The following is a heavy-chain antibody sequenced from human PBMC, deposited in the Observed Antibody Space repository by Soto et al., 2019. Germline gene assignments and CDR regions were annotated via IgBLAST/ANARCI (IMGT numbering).Heavy chain of an antibody. Sequence: PSETLSLPCTVSGGSIRSGGYYWSWIRQHPGKGLEWIGYIYYSGSTYYNPSLKSRVTISVETSKNQCSLKLSSVSAAGTAVYYCARRYSDYYFSGYNWLDPGGQGTLVTVSS. D-gene: IGHD5-12*01. V-gene: IGHV4-31*03. CDR2: IYYSGST. CDR3: ARRYSDYYFSGYNWLDP. CDR1: GGSIRSGGYY. J-gene: IGHJ5*02.